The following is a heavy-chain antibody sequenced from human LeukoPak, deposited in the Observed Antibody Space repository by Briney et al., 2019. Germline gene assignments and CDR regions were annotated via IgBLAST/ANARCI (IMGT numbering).Heavy chain of an antibody. CDR1: GYTFTSYD. Sequence: ASVKLSCKASGYTFTSYDINWVRQATGQGLEWMGWMNPNSGNTGYAQKFQGRVTITRDTSMSTTYMQLSSLRSEDTAVYYCARPRSRSGVVVPAAISGLEAFDIWGQGTMVTVSS. D-gene: IGHD2-2*02. CDR2: MNPNSGNT. J-gene: IGHJ3*02. CDR3: ARPRSRSGVVVPAAISGLEAFDI. V-gene: IGHV1-8*03.